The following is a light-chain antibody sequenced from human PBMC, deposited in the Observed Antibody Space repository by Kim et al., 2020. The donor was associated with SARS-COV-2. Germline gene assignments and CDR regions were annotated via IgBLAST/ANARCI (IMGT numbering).Light chain of an antibody. CDR1: QSVSPW. CDR3: QQYDSYST. Sequence: DIQMTQYPSTLSASVGDRVTITCRASQSVSPWLAWYQQKPGKAPKLLIDRVSTLQRGVPSRFSGAGSGTEFTLTIASLQPDDFATYYCQQYDSYSTFGRGTKLEI. J-gene: IGKJ4*02. V-gene: IGKV1-5*03. CDR2: RVS.